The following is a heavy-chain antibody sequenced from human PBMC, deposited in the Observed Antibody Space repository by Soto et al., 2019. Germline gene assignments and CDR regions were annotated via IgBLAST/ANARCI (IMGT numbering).Heavy chain of an antibody. V-gene: IGHV4-30-4*01. CDR1: GGSISSGDYY. CDR3: ARGGRGYYDSSGTNWFDP. J-gene: IGHJ5*02. Sequence: LSLTCTVSGGSISSGDYYWSWIRQPPGKGLEWIGYIYYSGSTYYNPSLKSRVTISVDTSKNQFSLKLSSVTAADTAVYYCARGGRGYYDSSGTNWFDPWGQGTLVTVSS. CDR2: IYYSGST. D-gene: IGHD3-22*01.